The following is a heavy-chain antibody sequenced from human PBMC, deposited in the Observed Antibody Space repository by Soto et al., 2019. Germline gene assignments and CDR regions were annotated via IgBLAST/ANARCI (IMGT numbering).Heavy chain of an antibody. CDR1: GGSVSSGSYH. J-gene: IGHJ5*02. V-gene: IGHV4-61*01. CDR2: IYHSGST. CDR3: ARLSAAWFDP. D-gene: IGHD6-19*01. Sequence: QVQLQESGPGLVKPSETLSLTCTVSGGSVSSGSYHWGWIRQPPGKGLEWIGYIYHSGSTNYNPSLNSRLTISVDTSKNQFSLSLTSVTAADTAVYYCARLSAAWFDPWGQGTLVTVAS.